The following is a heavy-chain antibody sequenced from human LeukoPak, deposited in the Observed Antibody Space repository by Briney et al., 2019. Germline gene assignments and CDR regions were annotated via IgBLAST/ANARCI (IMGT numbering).Heavy chain of an antibody. Sequence: SETLSLTCTVSGGSISIYYWNWIRQPAGKRLEWIGRIFTSGITNYNPSLKSRVTMSVDTSKNQFSLNLSSVTAADTAVYHCARESSGSYYNPQGYMDVWGKGTTVTVSS. D-gene: IGHD3-10*01. J-gene: IGHJ6*03. CDR2: IFTSGIT. V-gene: IGHV4-4*07. CDR1: GGSISIYY. CDR3: ARESSGSYYNPQGYMDV.